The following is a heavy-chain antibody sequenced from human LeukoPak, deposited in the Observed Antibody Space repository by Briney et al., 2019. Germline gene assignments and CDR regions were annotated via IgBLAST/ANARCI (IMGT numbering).Heavy chain of an antibody. CDR1: GGSFSGYY. D-gene: IGHD6-13*01. J-gene: IGHJ5*02. CDR3: AREVQQLANWFDP. Sequence: PSETLSLTCAVYGGSFSGYYWSWIRQPPGKGLEWIGEINHSGSTNYNPSLKSRVTISVDTSKNQLSLKLSSVTAADTAVYYCAREVQQLANWFDPWGQGTLVTVSS. V-gene: IGHV4-34*01. CDR2: INHSGST.